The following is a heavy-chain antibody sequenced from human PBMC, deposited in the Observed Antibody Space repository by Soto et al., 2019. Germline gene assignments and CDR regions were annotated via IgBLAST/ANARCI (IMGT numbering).Heavy chain of an antibody. D-gene: IGHD1-26*01. Sequence: QVQLQESGPGLVKPSGTLSLTCAVSGGSISSNNWWSWVRQTPGKGLEWIGEIYHSGSSNYNPSLKSRVTISVDKSKNSFSLKLSSVTAADTAIYYRARGRGTYYKPLDYWGQGTLVTVSS. CDR2: IYHSGSS. CDR3: ARGRGTYYKPLDY. J-gene: IGHJ4*02. V-gene: IGHV4-4*02. CDR1: GGSISSNNW.